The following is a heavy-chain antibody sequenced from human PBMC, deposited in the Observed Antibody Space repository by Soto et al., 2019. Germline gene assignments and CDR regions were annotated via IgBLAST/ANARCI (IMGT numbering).Heavy chain of an antibody. D-gene: IGHD1-26*01. V-gene: IGHV4-34*01. CDR3: ARGPANLNREKFDY. J-gene: IGHJ4*02. Sequence: SETLSLTCAVYGGSFSGYYWSWIRQPPGKGLEWIGEINHSGSTNYNPSLKSRATISVDTSKNQFSLKLSSVTAADTAVYYCARGPANLNREKFDYWGQGTLVTVSS. CDR2: INHSGST. CDR1: GGSFSGYY.